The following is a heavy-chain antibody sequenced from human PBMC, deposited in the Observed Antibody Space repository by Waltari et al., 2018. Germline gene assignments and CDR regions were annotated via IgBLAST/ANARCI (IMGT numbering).Heavy chain of an antibody. CDR1: GYSISSGYY. D-gene: IGHD6-6*01. J-gene: IGHJ5*02. CDR3: ARDREYSSLLQHLFDP. V-gene: IGHV4-38-2*02. Sequence: QVQLQESGPGLVKPSETLSLMCAVSGYSISSGYYWGWIRQPTGKGLGWIGGIYHSVGTYYIPSLMSRVTISVDSSKIQFSLKLSSMTAADTAVYDCARDREYSSLLQHLFDPWGQGTLVTVSS. CDR2: IYHSVGT.